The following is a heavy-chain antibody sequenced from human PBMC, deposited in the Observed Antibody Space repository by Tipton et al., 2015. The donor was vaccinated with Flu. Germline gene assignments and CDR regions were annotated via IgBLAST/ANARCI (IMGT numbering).Heavy chain of an antibody. CDR3: ARDMPQGVVVIPPAKRFDF. CDR2: ISPYTDNR. CDR1: GYSFNTYG. J-gene: IGHJ4*02. V-gene: IGHV1-18*01. D-gene: IGHD2-2*01. Sequence: QVQLVQSGSELKKPGASVKVSCKASGYSFNTYGISWVRQAPGQGLEWMGWISPYTDNRNYAQRFQGRVTMTTDTSTSTAFMELRSLTSDDTAVYYCARDMPQGVVVIPPAKRFDFWGQGTLVTVSS.